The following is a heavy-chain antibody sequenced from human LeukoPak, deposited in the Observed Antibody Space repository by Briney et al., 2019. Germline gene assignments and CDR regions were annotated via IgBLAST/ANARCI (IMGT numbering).Heavy chain of an antibody. D-gene: IGHD6-19*01. CDR1: GGSISSNSYY. CDR3: ARAESSGWSYYYYGMDV. V-gene: IGHV4-39*07. J-gene: IGHJ6*02. CDR2: IYVSGST. Sequence: SETLSLTCTVSGGSISSNSYYWGWIRQPPGKGLEWIGSIYVSGSTYYNPSLKSRVTTSIDTSKNQFSLKLSSVTAADTAVYYCARAESSGWSYYYYGMDVWGQGTSVTVSS.